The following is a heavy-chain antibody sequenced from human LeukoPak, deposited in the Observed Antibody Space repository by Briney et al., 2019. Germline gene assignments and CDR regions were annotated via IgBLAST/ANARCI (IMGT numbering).Heavy chain of an antibody. CDR3: ARDGWGAAAGPC. V-gene: IGHV3-21*01. CDR1: GFTFSSYG. J-gene: IGHJ4*02. CDR2: ISSSSSYI. D-gene: IGHD6-13*01. Sequence: GRSLRLSCAASGFTFSSYGMHWVRQAPGKGLEWVSSISSSSSYIYYADSVKGRFTISRDNAKNSLYLQMNSLRAEDTAVYYCARDGWGAAAGPCWGQGTLVTVSS.